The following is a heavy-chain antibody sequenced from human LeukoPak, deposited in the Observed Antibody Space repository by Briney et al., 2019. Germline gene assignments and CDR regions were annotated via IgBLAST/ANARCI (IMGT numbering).Heavy chain of an antibody. V-gene: IGHV3-66*01. J-gene: IGHJ4*02. D-gene: IGHD2-8*01. Sequence: PGGSLRLSCAASGFIVSSNYMSWVRQAPGRGLEWVSAIYSGDNTFYADSVKGRFTISRDNSKNTLYLQMNGLRADDTAVYYCAGKYCSNGVCPDYWGQGTLVTVSS. CDR2: IYSGDNT. CDR1: GFIVSSNY. CDR3: AGKYCSNGVCPDY.